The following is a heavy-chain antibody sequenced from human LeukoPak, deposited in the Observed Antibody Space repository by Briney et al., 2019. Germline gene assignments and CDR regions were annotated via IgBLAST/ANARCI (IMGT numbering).Heavy chain of an antibody. Sequence: SETLSLTCAVSGYSIGSGFYWGWIRQPPGKGLEWIGYIYYSGSTNYNPSLKSRVTISVDTSKNQFSLKLSSVTAADTAVYYCARDSRFYGMDVWGQGTTVTVSS. J-gene: IGHJ6*02. CDR3: ARDSRFYGMDV. CDR1: GYSIGSGFY. CDR2: IYYSGST. V-gene: IGHV4-61*01. D-gene: IGHD2/OR15-2a*01.